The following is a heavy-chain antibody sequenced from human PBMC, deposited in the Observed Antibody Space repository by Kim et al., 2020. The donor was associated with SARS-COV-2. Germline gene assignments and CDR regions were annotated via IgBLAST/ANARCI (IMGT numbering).Heavy chain of an antibody. D-gene: IGHD6-13*01. CDR3: ARAVYSSSHFDY. Sequence: YPGPMTGRLTLSKENAKNSLNLQMNSLRAGDTAVYYCARAVYSSSHFDYWGQGTLVTVSS. V-gene: IGHV3-13*01. J-gene: IGHJ4*02.